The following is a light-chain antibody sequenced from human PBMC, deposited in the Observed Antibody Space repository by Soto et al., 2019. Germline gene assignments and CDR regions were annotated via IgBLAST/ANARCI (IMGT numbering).Light chain of an antibody. Sequence: EIVMTQSPATLSVSPGERATLSCRASQGIKDYVAWFQQKPGQAPRLLIYGASTRATAIPARFSGSGSGTELTISISSLKSEDCEVDDGQQYNTWPRTFGQGTKVDIK. J-gene: IGKJ1*01. V-gene: IGKV3-15*01. CDR1: QGIKDY. CDR3: QQYNTWPRT. CDR2: GAS.